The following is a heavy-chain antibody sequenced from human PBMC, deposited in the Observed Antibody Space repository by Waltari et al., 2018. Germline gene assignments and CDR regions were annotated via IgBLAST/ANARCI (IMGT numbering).Heavy chain of an antibody. D-gene: IGHD3-10*01. CDR3: ARSEYYYGSGYYFDY. CDR1: GYSISSGYY. Sequence: QVQLQESGPGLVKPSETLSLTCAVSGYSISSGYYWGWIRQPPGKGLEWSGSIYHSGSTDYNPALKSRVTISLDTSKNQFSLKLSSVTAADTAVYYCARSEYYYGSGYYFDYWGQGTLVTVSS. CDR2: IYHSGST. V-gene: IGHV4-38-2*01. J-gene: IGHJ4*02.